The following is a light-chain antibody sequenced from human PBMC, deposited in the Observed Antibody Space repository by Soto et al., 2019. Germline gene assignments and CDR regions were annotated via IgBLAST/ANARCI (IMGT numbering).Light chain of an antibody. CDR2: GES. J-gene: IGKJ5*01. CDR3: QQRSNWPIT. V-gene: IGKV3-15*01. CDR1: QSVSSN. Sequence: EIVMTQSPATLSVSPGERASRSCRASQSVSSNLAWYQQKPGQAPRLLIYGESARATGIPARFSGSGSGTDFTLTISSLEPEDFAVYYCQQRSNWPITFGQGTRLEIK.